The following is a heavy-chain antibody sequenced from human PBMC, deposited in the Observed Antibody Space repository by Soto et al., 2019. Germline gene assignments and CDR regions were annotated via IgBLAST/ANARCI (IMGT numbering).Heavy chain of an antibody. Sequence: GESLKISCKGSGYSFINYWIRWVRQMAGKGLEWMGRIDPSDSYTNYSPSLQGHVTISADKTISTAYLQWSSLKASDAAMYYCAFPYNARGHGMDVWGQGTTVTVSS. V-gene: IGHV5-10-1*01. CDR2: IDPSDSYT. CDR1: GYSFINYW. J-gene: IGHJ6*02. D-gene: IGHD1-20*01. CDR3: AFPYNARGHGMDV.